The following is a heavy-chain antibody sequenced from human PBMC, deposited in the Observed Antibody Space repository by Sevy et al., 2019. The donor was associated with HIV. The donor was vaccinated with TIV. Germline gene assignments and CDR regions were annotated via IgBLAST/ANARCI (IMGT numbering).Heavy chain of an antibody. CDR3: AREGVDFWSGPVVFYYGMDV. D-gene: IGHD3-3*01. CDR2: INGDGSNP. CDR1: GFTFSRYW. J-gene: IGHJ6*02. Sequence: GGSLRLSCAASGFTFSRYWMHWVRQAPGKGLVWVSRINGDGSNPIYADSVKGRFTISRDNAKNTVFLQMHSLRAEDTAVYYCAREGVDFWSGPVVFYYGMDVWGQGTTVTVSS. V-gene: IGHV3-74*01.